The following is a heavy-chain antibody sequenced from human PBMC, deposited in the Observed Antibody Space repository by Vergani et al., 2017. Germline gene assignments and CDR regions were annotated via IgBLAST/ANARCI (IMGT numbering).Heavy chain of an antibody. D-gene: IGHD3-10*01. V-gene: IGHV4-38-2*01. CDR2: IHHSGDT. Sequence: QVQLQESGPGLVKPSETLTLTCDVSDSSIMTNPYWGWFRQSPGKGLEWVGCIHHSGDTHYNSSLKSRVSILIVSSTKFSLSLTSVTAADTAIYYCAGHRGSGCFFPSSYFYGVDVWGHGTPVTVSS. J-gene: IGHJ6*02. CDR3: AGHRGSGCFFPSSYFYGVDV. CDR1: DSSIMTNPY.